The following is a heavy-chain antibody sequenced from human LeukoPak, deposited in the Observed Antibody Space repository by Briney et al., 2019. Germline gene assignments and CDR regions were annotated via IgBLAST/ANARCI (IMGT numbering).Heavy chain of an antibody. J-gene: IGHJ6*02. CDR2: IIPIFGTA. D-gene: IGHD3-3*01. V-gene: IGHV1-69*13. CDR3: ARVNRSIFENPSTRYYYYYGMDV. CDR1: GGTFSSYA. Sequence: SVKVSCKASGGTFSSYAISWVRQAPGQGLEWMGGIIPIFGTANYAQKFQGRVTITADESTSTAYMELSSLRSEDTAVYYCARVNRSIFENPSTRYYYYYGMDVWGQGTTVTVSS.